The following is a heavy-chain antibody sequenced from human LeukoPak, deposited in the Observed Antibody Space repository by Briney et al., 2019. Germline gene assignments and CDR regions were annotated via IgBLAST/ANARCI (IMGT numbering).Heavy chain of an antibody. D-gene: IGHD3-3*01. CDR2: INPSSGGT. J-gene: IGHJ3*02. V-gene: IGHV1-2*02. CDR1: GYTFTGYY. CDR3: ARLTYYDFWSGYNYAFDI. Sequence: GASVKVSCKASGYTFTGYYMHWVRQAPGQGLEWRGWINPSSGGTNYAQKFQGRVTMTRDTSISTAYMELSRLRSDDTAVYYCARLTYYDFWSGYNYAFDIWGQGTMVTVSS.